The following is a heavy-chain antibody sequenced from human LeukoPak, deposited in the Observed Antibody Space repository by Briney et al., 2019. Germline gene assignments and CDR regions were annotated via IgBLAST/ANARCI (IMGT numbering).Heavy chain of an antibody. CDR3: ARAVELQGRAFDI. J-gene: IGHJ3*02. Sequence: SETLSLTCNVSGGSITSYYWSLIRQPAGKGLEWIGRIYTSGSTNYNPSLKSRVAMSVDTSKNHFSLKLSSVTAADAAIYYCARAVELQGRAFDIWGQGTMVTVSS. CDR1: GGSITSYY. D-gene: IGHD1-7*01. CDR2: IYTSGST. V-gene: IGHV4-4*07.